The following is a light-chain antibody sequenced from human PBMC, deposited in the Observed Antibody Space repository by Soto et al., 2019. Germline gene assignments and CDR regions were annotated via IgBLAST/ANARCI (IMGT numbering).Light chain of an antibody. V-gene: IGLV1-44*01. CDR2: SNN. Sequence: QSVLTQPPSASGTPGQRVTISCSGSSSNIGTYTVNWYQQVPGTAPKLLIYSNNQRPSGVPDRFSGSKSGTSASLAISWLQSDDEADYYCAAWDASLNGVIFGGGTKVTVL. CDR1: SSNIGTYT. CDR3: AAWDASLNGVI. J-gene: IGLJ2*01.